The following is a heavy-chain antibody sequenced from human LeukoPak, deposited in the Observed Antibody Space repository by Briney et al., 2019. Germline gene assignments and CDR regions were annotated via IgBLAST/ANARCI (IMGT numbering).Heavy chain of an antibody. D-gene: IGHD6-6*01. Sequence: PGGSLRLSCAASGFTFRKYWLHWVRQAPGKGLVWVSRINPDDGSTSYADSVKGRFTISRDNAKNSLYLQMNSLRAEDTAVYYCARDSRYSSSSPFDYWGQGTLVTVSS. J-gene: IGHJ4*02. CDR1: GFTFRKYW. CDR3: ARDSRYSSSSPFDY. CDR2: INPDDGST. V-gene: IGHV3-74*01.